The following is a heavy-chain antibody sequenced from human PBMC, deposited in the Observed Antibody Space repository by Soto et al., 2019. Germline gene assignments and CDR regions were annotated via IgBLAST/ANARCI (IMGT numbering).Heavy chain of an antibody. CDR2: ISYDGSNK. D-gene: IGHD6-19*01. Sequence: QVQLVESGGGVVQPGRSLRLSCAASGFTFSSYGMHWVRQAPGKGLEWVAVISYDGSNKYYADSVKGRFTISRDHSKNTLYLQMNSLRAEDTAVYYCAKDPKQWLVGRGYWGQGTLVTISS. CDR3: AKDPKQWLVGRGY. CDR1: GFTFSSYG. V-gene: IGHV3-30*18. J-gene: IGHJ4*02.